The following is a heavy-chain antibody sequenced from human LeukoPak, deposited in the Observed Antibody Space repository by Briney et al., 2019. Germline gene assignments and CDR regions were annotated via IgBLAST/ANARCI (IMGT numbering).Heavy chain of an antibody. Sequence: GGSLRLSCAASGFTFSSYGMHWVRQAPGKGLEWVAVISYDGSNKYYADSVKGRFTISRDNCKNTLYLQMNSLRAEDTAVYYCAKVDSYGKAGDYWGQGTLVTVSS. CDR2: ISYDGSNK. D-gene: IGHD5-18*01. V-gene: IGHV3-30*18. J-gene: IGHJ4*02. CDR1: GFTFSSYG. CDR3: AKVDSYGKAGDY.